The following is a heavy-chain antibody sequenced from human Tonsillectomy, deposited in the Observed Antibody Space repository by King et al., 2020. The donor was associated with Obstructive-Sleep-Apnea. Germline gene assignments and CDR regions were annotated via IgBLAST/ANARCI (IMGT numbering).Heavy chain of an antibody. CDR2: VNSDGSTT. D-gene: IGHD2-2*01. CDR3: ARDRDCRSTSCFFGMGV. V-gene: IGHV3-74*01. J-gene: IGHJ6*02. Sequence: EVQLVESGGGLVQPGGSLRLSCAASGFTFSSYWMHWVRQAPGKGLVWVSRVNSDGSTTTDADSVKGRFTNARDNAKNTLHLQMSSLRAEDTAVYFCARDRDCRSTSCFFGMGVWGQGTTVTVSS. CDR1: GFTFSSYW.